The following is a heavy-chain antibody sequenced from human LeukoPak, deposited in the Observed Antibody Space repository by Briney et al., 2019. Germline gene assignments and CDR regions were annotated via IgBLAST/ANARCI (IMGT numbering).Heavy chain of an antibody. CDR2: ISGSGGST. CDR3: AKGALSGYELIFDY. V-gene: IGHV3-23*01. Sequence: GGSLRLSCAASGFTFSSYAMSWVRQAPGKGLEWVSAISGSGGSTYYADSVRGRFTISRDNSKSTLYLQMNSLRAEDTAVYYCAKGALSGYELIFDYWGQGTLVTVSS. J-gene: IGHJ4*02. D-gene: IGHD5-12*01. CDR1: GFTFSSYA.